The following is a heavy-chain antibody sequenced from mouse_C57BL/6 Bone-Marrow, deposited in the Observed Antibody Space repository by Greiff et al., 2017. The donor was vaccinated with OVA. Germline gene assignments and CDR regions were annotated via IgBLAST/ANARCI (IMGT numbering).Heavy chain of an antibody. CDR3: ARPHYYGSSSYAMDY. CDR1: GFTFSDYY. D-gene: IGHD1-1*01. V-gene: IGHV5-12*01. J-gene: IGHJ4*01. CDR2: ISNGGGST. Sequence: EVQRVESGGGLVQPGGSLKLSCAASGFTFSDYYMYWVRQTPEKRLEWVAYISNGGGSTYYPDTVKGRFTISRDNAKNTLYLQMSGLKSEDTAMYYGARPHYYGSSSYAMDYWGQGTSVTVSS.